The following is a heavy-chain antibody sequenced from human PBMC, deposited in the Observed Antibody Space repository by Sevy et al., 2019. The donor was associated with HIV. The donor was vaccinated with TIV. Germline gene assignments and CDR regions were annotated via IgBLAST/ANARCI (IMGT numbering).Heavy chain of an antibody. J-gene: IGHJ6*02. CDR2: MNTHTGNT. D-gene: IGHD6-19*01. CDR1: GFNFASYD. Sequence: ASVKVSCKASGFNFASYDIYWVRQATGQRLEWMGWMNTHTGNTGFAQKFQGRVTMTRNTSITTAYMELSNLRSEDTAVYYCARVSGWHLRYGMDVWGQGTTVTVSS. V-gene: IGHV1-8*02. CDR3: ARVSGWHLRYGMDV.